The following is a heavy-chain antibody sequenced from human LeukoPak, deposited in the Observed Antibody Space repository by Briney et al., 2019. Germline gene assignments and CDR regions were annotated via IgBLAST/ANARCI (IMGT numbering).Heavy chain of an antibody. J-gene: IGHJ2*01. D-gene: IGHD6-13*01. CDR3: ARDDYRGAAGGNPAYWFFDL. Sequence: GALRLSCAASGFTFSSYWMNWVRQAPGKGLEWVANIKQDGSEKYYVDSVKGRFTVTRDDATNTLHLHMDSLKVEDTAVYFCARDDYRGAAGGNPAYWFFDLWGRGTPVTVSS. CDR2: IKQDGSEK. CDR1: GFTFSSYW. V-gene: IGHV3-7*01.